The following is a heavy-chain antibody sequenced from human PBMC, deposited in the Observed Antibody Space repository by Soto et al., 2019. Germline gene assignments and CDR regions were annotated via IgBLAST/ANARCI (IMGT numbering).Heavy chain of an antibody. D-gene: IGHD3-3*01. CDR1: GFTFNSYA. V-gene: IGHV3-23*01. Sequence: GGALGLSCAASGFTFNSYAMTWVRQAPGKGLEWGSIISSSGCGTYYVDSGKGRFTISRDNSRNTLNLQMNSLRAEDTAVSYCATTAAFWSWGMDVWGQGTTVTVSS. CDR3: ATTAAFWSWGMDV. CDR2: ISSSGCGT. J-gene: IGHJ6*02.